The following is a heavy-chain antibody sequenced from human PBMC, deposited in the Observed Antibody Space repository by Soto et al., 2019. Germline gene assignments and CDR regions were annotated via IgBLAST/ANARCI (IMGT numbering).Heavy chain of an antibody. CDR1: GGSISSYY. D-gene: IGHD3-16*01. CDR3: ARVGDSLNPNWYFDL. Sequence: SETLSLTCTVSGGSISSYYWSWIRQPPGKGLEWIGYIYYSGTTNYNPSLKSRVTISVDTSKNQFSLKLTSVTAADTAVYYCARVGDSLNPNWYFDLWGRGTLVTVSS. CDR2: IYYSGTT. V-gene: IGHV4-59*01. J-gene: IGHJ2*01.